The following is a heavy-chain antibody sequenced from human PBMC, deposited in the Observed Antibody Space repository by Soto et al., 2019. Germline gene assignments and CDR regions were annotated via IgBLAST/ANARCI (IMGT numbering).Heavy chain of an antibody. J-gene: IGHJ5*02. V-gene: IGHV4-59*12. CDR1: GGSISRYY. CDR2: MYNTGST. CDR3: ARGPSWFDP. Sequence: SETLSLTCTVSGGSISRYYWSWIRQPPGKGLEWIGYMYNTGSTVYNPPFKSRVTLSVDTSKNQFSLKLTSVTAADTAVYYCARGPSWFDPWGQGTLVTVSS.